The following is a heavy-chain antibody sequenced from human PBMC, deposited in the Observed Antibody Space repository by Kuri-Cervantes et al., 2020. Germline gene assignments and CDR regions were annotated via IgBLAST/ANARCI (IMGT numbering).Heavy chain of an antibody. D-gene: IGHD3-3*01. Sequence: ASVKVSCKASGYTFTSYDINWVRQATGQGLEWMGWMNPNSGNTGYAQKFQGRVTITADESTSTAYMELSGLRSEDTAVYYCARLSSIYDFWSGYNMDVWGQGTTVTVSS. CDR2: MNPNSGNT. CDR3: ARLSSIYDFWSGYNMDV. V-gene: IGHV1-8*01. CDR1: GYTFTSYD. J-gene: IGHJ6*02.